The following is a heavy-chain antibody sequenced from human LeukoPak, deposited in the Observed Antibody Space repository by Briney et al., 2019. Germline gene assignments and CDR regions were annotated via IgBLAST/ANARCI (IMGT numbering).Heavy chain of an antibody. V-gene: IGHV3-48*02. Sequence: GGSLRLSCAASGFTFSTFGMNWVRQAPAKGLEWVSYISSSSSTIYYAGSVKGRFTISRDNAKNSLYLQMNSLRDEDTAVYYCASPQESGTTSFVGYWGQGTLVTVSS. J-gene: IGHJ4*02. CDR1: GFTFSTFG. D-gene: IGHD2/OR15-2a*01. CDR2: ISSSSSTI. CDR3: ASPQESGTTSFVGY.